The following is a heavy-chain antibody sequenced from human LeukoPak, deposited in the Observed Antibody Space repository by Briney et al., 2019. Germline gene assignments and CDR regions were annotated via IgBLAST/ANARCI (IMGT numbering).Heavy chain of an antibody. J-gene: IGHJ6*03. CDR2: INHSGST. V-gene: IGHV4-34*01. CDR3: ARVRQQLVPHYYYYYMDV. CDR1: GGSFSGYY. D-gene: IGHD6-13*01. Sequence: PSETLSLTCAVYGGSFSGYYWSWIRQPPGKGLEWIGEINHSGSTNYNPSLKSRVTISVDTSKNQFSLKLSSVTAADTAVYYCARVRQQLVPHYYYYYMDVWGKGTTVTVSS.